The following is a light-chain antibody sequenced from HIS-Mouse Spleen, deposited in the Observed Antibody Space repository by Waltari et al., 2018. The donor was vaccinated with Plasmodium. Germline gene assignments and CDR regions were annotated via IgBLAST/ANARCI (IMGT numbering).Light chain of an antibody. J-gene: IGKJ1*01. CDR2: KAS. V-gene: IGKV1-5*03. CDR1: QSISSW. CDR3: QQYNSYSPWT. Sequence: DIQMTQSPSTLSASVGDRVTITCRASQSISSWLAWYQQKPGKAPKLLIYKASSLESGVPSSFSGSGSVTEFTLTISSLQPDDFATYYCQQYNSYSPWTFGQGTKVEIK.